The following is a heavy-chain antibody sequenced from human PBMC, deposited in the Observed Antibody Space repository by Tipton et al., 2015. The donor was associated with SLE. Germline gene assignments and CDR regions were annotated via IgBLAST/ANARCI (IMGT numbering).Heavy chain of an antibody. CDR3: ARDGDGSDF. Sequence: LRLSCTVSGASLSRGDDFWSWIRQSAGKGLEWIGRIHTTGSTHYNPSLQSRVSMSIDTSKNQFSLRLRSLTAADTAIYYCARDGDGSDFWGQGTLVTVS. CDR2: IHTTGST. J-gene: IGHJ4*02. V-gene: IGHV4-61*02. D-gene: IGHD6-25*01. CDR1: GASLSRGDDF.